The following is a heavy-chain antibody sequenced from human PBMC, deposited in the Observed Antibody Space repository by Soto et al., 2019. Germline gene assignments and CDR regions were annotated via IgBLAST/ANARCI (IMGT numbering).Heavy chain of an antibody. CDR2: ISGSGGST. J-gene: IGHJ3*02. D-gene: IGHD2-15*01. CDR1: GFTFSSYA. CDR3: LGYCSGGSCLFDI. V-gene: IGHV3-23*01. Sequence: GGSLRLSCAASGFTFSSYAMSWVRQAPGKGLEWVSAISGSGGSTYYADSVKGRFTISRDNSKNTLYLQMNSLRAEDTAVYYCLGYCSGGSCLFDIWGQGTMVTVSS.